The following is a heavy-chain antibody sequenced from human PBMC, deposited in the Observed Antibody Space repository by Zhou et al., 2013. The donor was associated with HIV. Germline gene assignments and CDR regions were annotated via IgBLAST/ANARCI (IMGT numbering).Heavy chain of an antibody. Sequence: QVQLVQSGAEVKKPGASVKVSCKASGYTFTNYGISWVRQAPGQGLEWMGGIIPIFGTANYAQKFQGRVTMTTDTSTSTAYMEVRSLRSDDTAVYYCGRVVFDRSDLWGQGTLVTVSS. CDR2: IIPIFGTA. CDR1: GYTFTNYG. CDR3: GRVVFDRSDL. J-gene: IGHJ5*02. D-gene: IGHD2-21*01. V-gene: IGHV1-18*01.